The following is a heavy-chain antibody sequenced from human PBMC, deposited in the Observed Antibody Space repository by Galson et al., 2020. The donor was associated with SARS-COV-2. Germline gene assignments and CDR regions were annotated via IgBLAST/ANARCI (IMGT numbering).Heavy chain of an antibody. V-gene: IGHV5-51*01. Sequence: GESLKISCKGSGYSFTSYWIGWVRQMPGKGLEWMGIIYPGDSDTRYSPSFQGQVTISADKSISTAYLQWSSLKASDTAMYYCARYLSLQTNTGAGFDPWGQGTLVTVSS. CDR3: ARYLSLQTNTGAGFDP. CDR1: GYSFTSYW. J-gene: IGHJ5*02. CDR2: IYPGDSDT. D-gene: IGHD5-18*01.